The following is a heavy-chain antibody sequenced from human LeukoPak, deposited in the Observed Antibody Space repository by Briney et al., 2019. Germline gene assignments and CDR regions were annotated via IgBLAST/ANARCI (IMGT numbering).Heavy chain of an antibody. CDR3: AKDRNVGLDAIDI. D-gene: IGHD3-10*02. V-gene: IGHV3-7*01. CDR1: GLTFSEHW. J-gene: IGHJ3*02. CDR2: IKQDGSEK. Sequence: GGTLRLSCAASGLTFSEHWMTWVRQAPGKGPEWVATIKQDGSEKYYLDSVKGRFTISRDNAKSSLYLQLNSLRAEDTAVYYCAKDRNVGLDAIDIWGQGTMVTVSS.